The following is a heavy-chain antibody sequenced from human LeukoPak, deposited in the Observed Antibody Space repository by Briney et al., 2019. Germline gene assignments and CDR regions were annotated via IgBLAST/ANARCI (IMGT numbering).Heavy chain of an antibody. CDR3: ARARLRVNWFDP. Sequence: ASVKVSCKASGYTFTGYYMHWVRQAPGQGLEWMGRINPNSGGTNCAQKFQGRVTMTRDTSISAAYMELSRLRSDDTAVYYCARARLRVNWFDPWGQGTLVTVSS. J-gene: IGHJ5*02. CDR1: GYTFTGYY. V-gene: IGHV1-2*06. D-gene: IGHD5/OR15-5a*01. CDR2: INPNSGGT.